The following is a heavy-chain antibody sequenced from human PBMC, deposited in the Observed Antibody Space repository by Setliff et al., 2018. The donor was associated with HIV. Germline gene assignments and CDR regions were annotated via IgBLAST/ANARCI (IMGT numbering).Heavy chain of an antibody. D-gene: IGHD2-15*01. J-gene: IGHJ4*02. Sequence: PSETLSLTCTVSGHSITSGRYFWSWIRQRPGKGLEWLGYIYSTGSTYYNPSLTSRVSISLDTSKNQFSLNLSSVTAADSAIYYCAATYCRGGGRDCPQMYDYWGQGSLVTVSS. CDR2: IYSTGST. V-gene: IGHV4-31*03. CDR3: AATYCRGGGRDCPQMYDY. CDR1: GHSITSGRYF.